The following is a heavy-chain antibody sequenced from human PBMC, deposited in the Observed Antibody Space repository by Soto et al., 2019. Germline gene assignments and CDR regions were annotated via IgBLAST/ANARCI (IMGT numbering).Heavy chain of an antibody. CDR1: GYTFSAYY. V-gene: IGHV1-2*02. Sequence: WASVKVSCKTSGYTFSAYYMHWVRQAPGQGLEWMGWINPKSGGTLYAQKFQGRVTMTRDTSISTAYMELSRLRSDDTAVYYCARGSYDSSGSNWFDPWGQGTLVTVSS. CDR2: INPKSGGT. D-gene: IGHD3-22*01. J-gene: IGHJ5*02. CDR3: ARGSYDSSGSNWFDP.